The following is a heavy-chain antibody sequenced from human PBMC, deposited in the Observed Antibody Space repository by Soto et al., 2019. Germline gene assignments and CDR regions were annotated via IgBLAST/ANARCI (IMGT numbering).Heavy chain of an antibody. CDR3: ARDFTNGYSGYDS. Sequence: SVKVSCKASGGTFSSYAISWVRQAPGQGLEWMGGIIPIFGTANYAQKFQGRVTITADESTSTAYRELSSLRSEDTAVYYCARDFTNGYSGYDSWGQGTLVTVSS. D-gene: IGHD5-12*01. J-gene: IGHJ4*02. CDR2: IIPIFGTA. V-gene: IGHV1-69*13. CDR1: GGTFSSYA.